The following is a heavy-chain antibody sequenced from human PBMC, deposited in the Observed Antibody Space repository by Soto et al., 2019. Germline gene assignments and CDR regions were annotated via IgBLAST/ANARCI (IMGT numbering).Heavy chain of an antibody. CDR3: AHAGGFFERDWFDP. CDR2: IYWDDDE. J-gene: IGHJ5*02. CDR1: GFSLTTRGMS. Sequence: QITLKESGPTLVQPTQPLTLTCTFSGFSLTTRGMSVGWIRQPPGKALEWLAIIYWDDDERYSPSLKSRLTITKDTAKNRVVLTLTNVDPVDTATYYCAHAGGFFERDWFDPWGQGIPVTVSS. V-gene: IGHV2-5*02. D-gene: IGHD2-15*01.